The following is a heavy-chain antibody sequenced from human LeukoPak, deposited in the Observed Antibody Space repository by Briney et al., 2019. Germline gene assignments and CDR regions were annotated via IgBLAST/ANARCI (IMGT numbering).Heavy chain of an antibody. CDR2: IYTSGST. D-gene: IGHD6-13*01. V-gene: IGHV4-4*07. CDR3: ARERYSSSWYDAFDI. J-gene: IGHJ3*02. CDR1: GGSISSYY. Sequence: PSETLSLTCTVSGGSISSYYWSWIRRPAGKGLEWIGRIYTSGSTNYNPSLKSRVTMSVDTSKNQFSLKLSSVTAADTAVYYCARERYSSSWYDAFDIWGQGTMVTVSS.